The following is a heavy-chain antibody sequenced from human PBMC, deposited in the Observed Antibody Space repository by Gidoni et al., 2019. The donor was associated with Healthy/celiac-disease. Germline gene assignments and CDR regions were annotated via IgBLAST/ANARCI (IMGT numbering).Heavy chain of an antibody. CDR3: ALSRVVVVAATVHHNWFDP. CDR1: GGTFSSYA. CDR2: IIPIFGTA. J-gene: IGHJ5*02. D-gene: IGHD2-15*01. Sequence: QVQLVQSGAEVKKPGSPVKVSCKASGGTFSSYAISWVRQAPGQGLEWMGGIIPIFGTANYAQKCQGRVTITADKSTSTAYMELSSLRSEDTAVYYCALSRVVVVAATVHHNWFDPWGQGTLVTVSS. V-gene: IGHV1-69*06.